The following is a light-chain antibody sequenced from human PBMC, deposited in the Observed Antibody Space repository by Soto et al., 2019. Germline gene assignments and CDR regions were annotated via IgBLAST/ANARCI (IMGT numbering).Light chain of an antibody. CDR3: QQYNNWPPIT. J-gene: IGKJ5*01. Sequence: EIVMTQSPATLSVSPGERATLSCRASQSVSIKLAWYQRKPGQAPRLLIYDTSTRATGIPARFSGSRSGTEFTLTISSLQSEDFAVYYCQQYNNWPPITFGQVTRREIK. CDR1: QSVSIK. CDR2: DTS. V-gene: IGKV3-15*01.